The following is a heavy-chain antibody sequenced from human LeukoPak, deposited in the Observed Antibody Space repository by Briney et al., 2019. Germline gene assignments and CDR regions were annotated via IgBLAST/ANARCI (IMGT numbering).Heavy chain of an antibody. J-gene: IGHJ4*02. CDR2: ISSSSSYI. Sequence: GSLRLSCLGSGFNFRYFWMSWVRQAPGKGLEWVSSISSSSSYIYYADSVKGRFTISRDNAKNSLYLQMNSLRAEDTAVYYCARDRRGGMAQVNYFDYWGQGTLVTVSS. CDR3: ARDRRGGMAQVNYFDY. CDR1: GFNFRYFW. D-gene: IGHD5-24*01. V-gene: IGHV3-21*01.